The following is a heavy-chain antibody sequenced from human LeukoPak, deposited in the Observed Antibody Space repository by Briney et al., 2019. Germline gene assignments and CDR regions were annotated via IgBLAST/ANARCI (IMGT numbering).Heavy chain of an antibody. CDR3: ARTTRRLRSGWS. CDR1: GGSISSSSYY. Sequence: PSETLSLTCTVSGGSISSSSYYWGWIRQPPGKGLEWIGSIYYSGSTYYNPSLKSRVTISVDTSKNQFSLKLSSVTAADTAVYYCARTTRRLRSGWSWGQGTLVTVSS. CDR2: IYYSGST. V-gene: IGHV4-39*01. J-gene: IGHJ4*02. D-gene: IGHD4-17*01.